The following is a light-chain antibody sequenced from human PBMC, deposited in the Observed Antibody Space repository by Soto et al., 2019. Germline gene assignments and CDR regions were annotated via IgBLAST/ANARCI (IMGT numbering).Light chain of an antibody. CDR3: QQYQTYST. CDR2: DAS. Sequence: DIQMTQSPSTLSASVGDTVTVTCRASQSIRSLLAWYQQKPGKAPKVLIYDASSLGSGVPSRFSGSGSGTEFTLTISSLQPDDFATYFCQQYQTYSTFGQGTRLEI. CDR1: QSIRSL. V-gene: IGKV1-5*01. J-gene: IGKJ5*01.